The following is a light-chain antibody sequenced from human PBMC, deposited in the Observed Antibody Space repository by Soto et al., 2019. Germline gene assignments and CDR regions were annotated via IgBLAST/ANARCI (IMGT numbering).Light chain of an antibody. V-gene: IGKV3-15*01. Sequence: EIVLTQSPGTLPLSPGERATLSCRASQTVGSNHLGWYQQKPGQAPRLLIYGASTRATGIPARFSGIWSWTELTLTISSLESEDFAVYYCQQYDNWLPTFGQGTRLENK. CDR1: QTVGSN. CDR2: GAS. J-gene: IGKJ5*01. CDR3: QQYDNWLPT.